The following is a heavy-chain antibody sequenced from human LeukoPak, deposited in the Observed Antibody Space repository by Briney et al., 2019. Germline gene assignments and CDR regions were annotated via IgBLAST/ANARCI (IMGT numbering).Heavy chain of an antibody. J-gene: IGHJ4*02. V-gene: IGHV4-30-2*01. D-gene: IGHD3-22*01. CDR3: ASGSGSSFNYFDY. CDR1: GGSISSRGYS. CDR2: IYHSGNT. Sequence: PLETLSLTCAVSGGSISSRGYSWSWIRQPPGKGLEWIGYIYHSGNTYYNPSLKSRVTISVDRSKNQFSLKLSSVTAADTAMYYCASGSGSSFNYFDYWGQGTLVTVSS.